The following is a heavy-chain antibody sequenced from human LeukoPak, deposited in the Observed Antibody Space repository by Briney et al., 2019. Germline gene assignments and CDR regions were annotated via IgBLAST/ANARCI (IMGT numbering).Heavy chain of an antibody. CDR3: AKVAPPELVGATTWAFDI. CDR2: ISGSGGST. CDR1: GFTFSSYA. J-gene: IGHJ3*02. Sequence: GGSLRLSCAASGFTFSSYAMSWVRQAPGKGLEWVSAISGSGGSTYYADSVKGRFTISRDNSKNTLYLQMNSLRAEDTAVYYCAKVAPPELVGATTWAFDIWGQRTMVTVSS. V-gene: IGHV3-23*01. D-gene: IGHD1-26*01.